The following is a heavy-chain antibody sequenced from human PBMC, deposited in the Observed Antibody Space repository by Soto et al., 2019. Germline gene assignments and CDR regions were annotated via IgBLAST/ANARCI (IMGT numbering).Heavy chain of an antibody. CDR3: AREVDTSMVNWFVP. Sequence: PGGSLRLSCAASGFTFSNYAMNWVRQAPGKGLEWISYITSTSDTMYYADSVQGRFTISRDNAKNSLYLQMNSLRAEDTAVYYCAREVDTSMVNWFVPCGQGTLVTVSS. CDR2: ITSTSDTM. V-gene: IGHV3-48*01. D-gene: IGHD5-18*01. CDR1: GFTFSNYA. J-gene: IGHJ5*02.